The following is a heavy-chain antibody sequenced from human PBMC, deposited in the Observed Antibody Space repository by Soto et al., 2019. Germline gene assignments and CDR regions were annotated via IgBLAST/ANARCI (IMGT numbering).Heavy chain of an antibody. CDR1: GFTFSSYG. D-gene: IGHD6-13*01. Sequence: LRLSCAASGFTFSSYGMHWVRQAPGKGLEWVAVISYDGSNKYYADSVKGRFTISRDNSKNTLYLQMNSLRAEDTAVYYCAKSPRAAARNGNWFDPWGQGTLVTVSS. V-gene: IGHV3-30*18. CDR2: ISYDGSNK. CDR3: AKSPRAAARNGNWFDP. J-gene: IGHJ5*02.